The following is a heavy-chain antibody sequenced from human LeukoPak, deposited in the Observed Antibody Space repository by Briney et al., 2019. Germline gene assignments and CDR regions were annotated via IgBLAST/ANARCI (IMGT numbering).Heavy chain of an antibody. CDR2: IRSKAYGGTT. V-gene: IGHV3-49*03. Sequence: GGSLRLSCTASGFTFGDYAVSWFRQAPGKGLEWVGFIRSKAYGGTTEYAASVKGRFTISRDDSKIIAYLQMNSLKTEDTAVYYCTRDFTPYYGSGSYYKGTYYFDYWGQGTLVTVSS. J-gene: IGHJ4*02. CDR3: TRDFTPYYGSGSYYKGTYYFDY. D-gene: IGHD3-10*01. CDR1: GFTFGDYA.